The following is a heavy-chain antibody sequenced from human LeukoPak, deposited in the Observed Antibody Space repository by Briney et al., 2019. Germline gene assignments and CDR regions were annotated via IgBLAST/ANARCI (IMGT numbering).Heavy chain of an antibody. CDR3: ARHYYDSSDFYYMDV. CDR2: IYPGDSDT. CDR1: GYSFTNYW. J-gene: IGHJ6*03. D-gene: IGHD3-22*01. Sequence: GESLKISCKGSGYSFTNYWIGWVRKMPGKGLEWMGIIYPGDSDTRYSPSFQGQVTISADKSISTAYLQWSSLKASDTAIYYCARHYYDSSDFYYMDVWGKGTTVTISS. V-gene: IGHV5-51*01.